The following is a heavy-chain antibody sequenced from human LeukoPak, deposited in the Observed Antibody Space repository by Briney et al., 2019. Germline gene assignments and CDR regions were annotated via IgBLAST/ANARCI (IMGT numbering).Heavy chain of an antibody. CDR2: IYYSGST. D-gene: IGHD6-6*01. V-gene: IGHV4-59*08. Sequence: SETLSLTCTVSGGSISSYYWSWIRQPPGKGLEWIGYIYYSGSTNYNPSLKSRVTISVDTSKNQFSLKLSFVTAADTAVYYCARQSARHFDYWGQGTLVTVSS. CDR1: GGSISSYY. CDR3: ARQSARHFDY. J-gene: IGHJ4*02.